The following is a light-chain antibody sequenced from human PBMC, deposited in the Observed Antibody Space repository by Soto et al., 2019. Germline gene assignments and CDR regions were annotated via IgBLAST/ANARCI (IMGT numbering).Light chain of an antibody. V-gene: IGKV1-5*01. CDR3: QQYNSYPWT. CDR2: DAS. Sequence: DIQMTQSPSTLSASVGDRFTITCRASQSISSWLAWYQQKPGKAPKLLIYDASSLESGVPSRFSGSGSGTEFTLTISSLQPDYFATYYCQQYNSYPWTFGQGTKVEIK. CDR1: QSISSW. J-gene: IGKJ1*01.